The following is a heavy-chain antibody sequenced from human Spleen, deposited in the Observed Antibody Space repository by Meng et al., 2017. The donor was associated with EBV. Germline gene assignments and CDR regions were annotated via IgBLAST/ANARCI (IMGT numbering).Heavy chain of an antibody. J-gene: IGHJ4*02. Sequence: VPLVQSGAEMKKPGASVKVSCKTSGFAFSSYATHWVRQAPGQRLEWMGWVNGGNGDTKYSQKFQGRVTFTRDTSASTAYMELSSLRSEDTAVYFCVRLGGHSPSDYWGQGTLVTVSS. CDR1: GFAFSSYA. CDR2: VNGGNGDT. D-gene: IGHD2-21*01. CDR3: VRLGGHSPSDY. V-gene: IGHV1-3*01.